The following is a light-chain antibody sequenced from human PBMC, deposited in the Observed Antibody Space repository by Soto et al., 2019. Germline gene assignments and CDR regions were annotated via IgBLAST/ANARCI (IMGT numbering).Light chain of an antibody. V-gene: IGKV1D-8*01. CDR1: QGISRY. J-gene: IGKJ1*01. Sequence: VIGMHQSTSLLYASTGDRVTISCRMSQGISRYLAWYQQKPEKATERLIYDASTLQSGVPSRFSGSGSGTDFTLTISCLQSEDCATYYCQQYYSFPWTFGQGAKGEIK. CDR3: QQYYSFPWT. CDR2: DAS.